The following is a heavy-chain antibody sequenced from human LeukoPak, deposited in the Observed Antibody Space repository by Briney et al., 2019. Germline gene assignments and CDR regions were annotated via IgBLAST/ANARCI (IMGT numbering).Heavy chain of an antibody. CDR2: INPNSGGT. J-gene: IGHJ5*02. Sequence: GASVKVSCKASGYTFTGYYMHWVRQAPGQGLEWMGWINPNSGGTNYAQKFQGRVTMTRDTSISTAYMELSRLRSDDTAVYYCARDLNWNYRGWFDPWGQGTLVTVSS. CDR3: ARDLNWNYRGWFDP. V-gene: IGHV1-2*02. CDR1: GYTFTGYY. D-gene: IGHD1-7*01.